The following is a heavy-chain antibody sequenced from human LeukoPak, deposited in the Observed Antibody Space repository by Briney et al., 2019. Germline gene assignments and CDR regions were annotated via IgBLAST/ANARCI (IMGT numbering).Heavy chain of an antibody. CDR1: AFRFSSFA. V-gene: IGHV3-23*01. J-gene: IGHJ3*02. CDR2: IHGNGETT. Sequence: GGSLRLSCAGSAFRFSSFAMTWVRKAPGKGLEWVSGIHGNGETTYYADSVKGRFTISRDNSRELLYLQMNSLRVEDTAVYYCAKDPNGDYVGAFDSWGQGTMVTVSS. D-gene: IGHD4-17*01. CDR3: AKDPNGDYVGAFDS.